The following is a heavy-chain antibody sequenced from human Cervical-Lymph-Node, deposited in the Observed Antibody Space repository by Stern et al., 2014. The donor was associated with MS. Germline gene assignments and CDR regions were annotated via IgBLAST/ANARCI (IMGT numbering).Heavy chain of an antibody. CDR3: ASLTGYSSGWYNY. V-gene: IGHV3-21*01. Sequence: EVQLVESGGGLAKPGGSLRLSCAASGFTFSSYSMNWVRQAPGKGLEWVSSISSSSSYIYYADSVKGRFTISRDNAKNSLYLQMNSLRAEDTAVYYCASLTGYSSGWYNYWGQGTLVTVSS. CDR2: ISSSSSYI. J-gene: IGHJ4*02. CDR1: GFTFSSYS. D-gene: IGHD6-19*01.